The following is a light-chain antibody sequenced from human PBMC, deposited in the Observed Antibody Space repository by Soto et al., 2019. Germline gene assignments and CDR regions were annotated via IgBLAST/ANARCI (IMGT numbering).Light chain of an antibody. CDR3: SSYTSRNTPV. Sequence: QSALTQPASVSGSPGQTITISCTGTSSDVGGYAYVSWYQHYPGKVPKLVISEVSNRPSGVSHRFSGSRSGNTASLTISGLQAEDEADYHCSSYTSRNTPVFGGGTKLTVL. J-gene: IGLJ2*01. CDR2: EVS. CDR1: SSDVGGYAY. V-gene: IGLV2-14*01.